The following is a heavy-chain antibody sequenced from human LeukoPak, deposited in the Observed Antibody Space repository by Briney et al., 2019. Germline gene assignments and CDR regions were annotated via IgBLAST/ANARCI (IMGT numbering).Heavy chain of an antibody. J-gene: IGHJ6*02. Sequence: PGGSLRLSCAASGFTLSNYWMHWVRHAPGKGLVWVSRINNDGSRTIYAGSVKGRLTVSRDNAKSTVYLQMISLGDEDTAVYYCAREKPADYGSGSYDLQYYYFGMDVWGQGTTVTVSS. CDR1: GFTLSNYW. CDR2: INNDGSRT. CDR3: AREKPADYGSGSYDLQYYYFGMDV. D-gene: IGHD3-10*01. V-gene: IGHV3-74*01.